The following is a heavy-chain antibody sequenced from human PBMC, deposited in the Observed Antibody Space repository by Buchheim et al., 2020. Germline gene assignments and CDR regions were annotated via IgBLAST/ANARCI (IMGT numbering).Heavy chain of an antibody. D-gene: IGHD5-24*01. V-gene: IGHV3-48*03. CDR1: GFTFSSYE. Sequence: EVQLGESGGGLVQPGGSLRLSCAASGFTFSSYEMNWVRQAPGKGLEWVSYISSSGSTMFYADSVKGRFTVSRDNGKNSLYLQMNSLRAEDTAVYYCQVEMATIPLDYWGQGTL. CDR3: QVEMATIPLDY. CDR2: ISSSGSTM. J-gene: IGHJ4*02.